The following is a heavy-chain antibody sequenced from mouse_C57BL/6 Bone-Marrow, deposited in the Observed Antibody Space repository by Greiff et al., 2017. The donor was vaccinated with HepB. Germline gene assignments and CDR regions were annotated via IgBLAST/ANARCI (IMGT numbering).Heavy chain of an antibody. Sequence: VKLQQSGPELVKPGASVKLSCKASGYTFTSYDINWVKQRPGQGLEWIGLIYPRDGSNKYNEKFKGKATLTVDTSSSTAYMELHSLTSEDSAVYFCARDYYGSPGWYFDVWGTGTTVTVSS. CDR3: ARDYYGSPGWYFDV. CDR2: IYPRDGSN. D-gene: IGHD1-1*01. J-gene: IGHJ1*03. CDR1: GYTFTSYD. V-gene: IGHV1-85*01.